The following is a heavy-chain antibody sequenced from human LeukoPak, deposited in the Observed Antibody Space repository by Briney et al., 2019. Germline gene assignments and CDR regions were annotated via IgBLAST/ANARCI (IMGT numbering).Heavy chain of an antibody. CDR1: GGSISSYY. CDR3: ASLRWNPYYYGMDV. CDR2: IYYSGST. D-gene: IGHD4-23*01. V-gene: IGHV4-59*01. J-gene: IGHJ6*02. Sequence: PSETLSLTCTVSGGSISSYYWSWIRQPPGKGLEWIGYIYYSGSTNYNPSLKSRVTISVDTSKNQFSLKLSSVTAADTAVYYCASLRWNPYYYGMDVWGQGTTVTVSS.